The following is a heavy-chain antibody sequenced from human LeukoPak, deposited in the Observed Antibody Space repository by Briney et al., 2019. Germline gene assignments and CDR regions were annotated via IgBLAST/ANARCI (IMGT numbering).Heavy chain of an antibody. D-gene: IGHD3-10*01. CDR1: SYTFTNYG. J-gene: IGHJ4*02. Sequence: ASVKVSCKASSYTFTNYGISWVRQAPGQGLEWMGWISTYNDYTHYAQNLQGRVTMTTDTSTSTAYMELRSLRSDDTAVYYCARSGHRRYYYASGPDYWGQGTLVTVSS. CDR2: ISTYNDYT. V-gene: IGHV1-18*01. CDR3: ARSGHRRYYYASGPDY.